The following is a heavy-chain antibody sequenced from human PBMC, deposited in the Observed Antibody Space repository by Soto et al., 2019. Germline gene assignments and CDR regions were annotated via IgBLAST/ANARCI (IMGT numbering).Heavy chain of an antibody. Sequence: WKAAGYSYSVDARHRGSNAPEQRLEWMGWINAGNGNTKYSQKFQGRVTITRDTSASTAYMELSSLRSEDTAVYYCARVRYSYGEYSPFRGQGTLVP. CDR3: ARVRYSYGEYSPF. CDR2: INAGNGNT. D-gene: IGHD5-18*01. V-gene: IGHV1-3*01. J-gene: IGHJ1*01. CDR1: GYSYSVDA.